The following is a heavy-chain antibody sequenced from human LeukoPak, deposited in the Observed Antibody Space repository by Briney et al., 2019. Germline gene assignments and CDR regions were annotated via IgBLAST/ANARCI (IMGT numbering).Heavy chain of an antibody. V-gene: IGHV4-59*01. CDR3: ARSSSGWYVTNYYFDY. J-gene: IGHJ4*02. CDR2: IYYSGNT. CDR1: GGSISSYY. Sequence: SETLSLTCSVSGGSISSYYWSWIRQPPGKGLEWIGYIYYSGNTNYNPSLKSRVTISVDTSKNQFSLKLSSVTAADTAVYYCARSSSGWYVTNYYFDYWGQGTLVTVSS. D-gene: IGHD6-19*01.